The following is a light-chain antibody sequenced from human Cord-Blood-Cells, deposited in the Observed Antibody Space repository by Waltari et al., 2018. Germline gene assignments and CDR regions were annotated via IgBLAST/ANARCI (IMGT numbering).Light chain of an antibody. V-gene: IGKV2-28*01. J-gene: IGKJ2*01. Sequence: DIVMTQSPLSLPVTPGEPASISCRSSQSLLHSNGYNYLDWYLQKPGQSPQLLIYLGSNRASSVPDRFSGSGSGTDFTLKISRVDAEDVEVYYCMQALQTPAFGQGTKLEIK. CDR3: MQALQTPA. CDR1: QSLLHSNGYNY. CDR2: LGS.